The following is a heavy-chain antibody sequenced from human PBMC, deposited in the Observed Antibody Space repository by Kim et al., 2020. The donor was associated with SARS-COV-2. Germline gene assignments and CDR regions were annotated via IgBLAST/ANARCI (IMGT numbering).Heavy chain of an antibody. D-gene: IGHD6-13*01. Sequence: ASVKVSCKASGYTFTGYYMHWVRQAPGQGLEWMGRINPNSGGTNYAQKFQGRVTMTRDTSISTAYMELSRLRSDDTAVYYCARDVTGYSSSWYDYWGQGTLVTVSS. J-gene: IGHJ4*02. CDR1: GYTFTGYY. V-gene: IGHV1-2*06. CDR3: ARDVTGYSSSWYDY. CDR2: INPNSGGT.